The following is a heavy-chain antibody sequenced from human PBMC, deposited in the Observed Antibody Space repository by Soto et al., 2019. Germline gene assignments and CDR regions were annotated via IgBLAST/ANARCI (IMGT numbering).Heavy chain of an antibody. CDR1: GYTFTSYG. D-gene: IGHD6-13*01. Sequence: ASVKVSCKASGYTFTSYGISWVRQAPGQGLEWMGWISAYNGNTNYAQKLQGRVTMTTDTSTSTAYMELRGLRSDDTAVYYCARDLAAAGPFDYWGQGTLVTVSS. CDR3: ARDLAAAGPFDY. V-gene: IGHV1-18*01. J-gene: IGHJ4*02. CDR2: ISAYNGNT.